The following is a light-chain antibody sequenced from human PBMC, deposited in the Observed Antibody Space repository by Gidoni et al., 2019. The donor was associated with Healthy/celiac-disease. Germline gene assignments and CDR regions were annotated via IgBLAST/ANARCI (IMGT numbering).Light chain of an antibody. CDR2: AAS. J-gene: IGKJ4*01. V-gene: IGKV1-39*01. Sequence: DSQITQSPSSLSASVGYRVTITCRASQSISSYLYWYQQKPGKAPKLLIYAASSLHSGVPSRFSGSGSGTDFTLTISSLQPEDFATYYCQQGYSTSLTFGGGTKVEIK. CDR1: QSISSY. CDR3: QQGYSTSLT.